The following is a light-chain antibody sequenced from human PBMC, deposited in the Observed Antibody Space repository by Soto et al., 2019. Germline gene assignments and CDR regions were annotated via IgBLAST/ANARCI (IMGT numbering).Light chain of an antibody. CDR3: QQYCCSLLS. CDR2: GSS. Sequence: EIVLTQSPGTLSLSPGEGATLSCRASQSVSNNFVAWYQQRPGKAPRLLIYGSSSRASGIPDRFSGSGSGTDLTLTISRLEPEDFAVYYCQQYCCSLLSFGGGTKVEIK. J-gene: IGKJ4*01. V-gene: IGKV3-20*01. CDR1: QSVSNNF.